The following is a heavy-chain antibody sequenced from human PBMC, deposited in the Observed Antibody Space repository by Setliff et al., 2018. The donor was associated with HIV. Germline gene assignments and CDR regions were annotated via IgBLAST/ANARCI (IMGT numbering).Heavy chain of an antibody. J-gene: IGHJ3*01. Sequence: SVKVSCKASGGTFSSDAFSWVRQAPGQGLEWMGRIIPVFGTPNYAQKFQGRVTITADKSTSTAYMELSSLRSEDTATYYCAKSRRQTIFPSEASFDVWGQGTLVTVSS. D-gene: IGHD3-3*01. CDR3: AKSRRQTIFPSEASFDV. CDR1: GGTFSSDA. V-gene: IGHV1-69*06. CDR2: IIPVFGTP.